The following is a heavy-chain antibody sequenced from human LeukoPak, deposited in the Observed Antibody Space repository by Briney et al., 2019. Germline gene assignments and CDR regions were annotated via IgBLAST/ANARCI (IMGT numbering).Heavy chain of an antibody. Sequence: PGGSLRLSCAASGFTFSTYAMGWVRQAPGKGLEWVSSITGGGSSYYTDSVRGRFTISRDNSKDTLYLQMNSPTAEDTAVYYCATGSTPGNGYYFDYWGQGALVTVSS. V-gene: IGHV3-23*01. CDR2: ITGGGSS. D-gene: IGHD3-10*01. J-gene: IGHJ4*02. CDR1: GFTFSTYA. CDR3: ATGSTPGNGYYFDY.